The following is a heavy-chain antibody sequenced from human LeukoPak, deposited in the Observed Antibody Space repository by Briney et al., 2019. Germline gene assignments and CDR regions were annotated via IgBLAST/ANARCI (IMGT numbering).Heavy chain of an antibody. J-gene: IGHJ4*02. D-gene: IGHD5-12*01. CDR3: ARDSSGGYDFDY. CDR2: ISSSSSYI. V-gene: IGHV3-21*01. Sequence: EAGGSLRLPCAASGFTFSSYSMNWVRQAPGKGLEWVSSISSSSSYIDYADSVKGRFTISRDNAKNSLYLQMDSLRAEDTAVYYCARDSSGGYDFDYWGQGTLDTVSS. CDR1: GFTFSSYS.